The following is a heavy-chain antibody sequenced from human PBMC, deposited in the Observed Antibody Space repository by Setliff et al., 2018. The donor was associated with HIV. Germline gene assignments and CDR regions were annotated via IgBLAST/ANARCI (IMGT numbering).Heavy chain of an antibody. D-gene: IGHD4-17*01. Sequence: ASVKVSCKAPGGSFSYFAIAWVRQAPGQGLEWIGAIIPATGAINYAQTLQGRVTLTTDKSTGTAYMELSSLTSEYSAVYYCASKLWDGDYGLLDDWGQGTQVTVS. V-gene: IGHV1-69*05. CDR1: GGSFSYFA. J-gene: IGHJ4*02. CDR2: IIPATGAI. CDR3: ASKLWDGDYGLLDD.